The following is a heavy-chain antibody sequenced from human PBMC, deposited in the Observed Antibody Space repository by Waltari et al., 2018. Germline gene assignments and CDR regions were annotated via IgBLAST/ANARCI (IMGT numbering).Heavy chain of an antibody. CDR3: ARINIVVVPAAIVRWFDP. J-gene: IGHJ5*02. D-gene: IGHD2-2*02. Sequence: QVQLQESGPGLLKPSETLSLTCAVSGFSITSAYYWGWARQPPWKALEWIGSTYHNGITYYNPSLKSRVTISVDTSKNQFSLKLSSVTAADTAVYYCARINIVVVPAAIVRWFDPWGQGTLVTVSS. CDR1: GFSITSAYY. V-gene: IGHV4-38-2*01. CDR2: TYHNGIT.